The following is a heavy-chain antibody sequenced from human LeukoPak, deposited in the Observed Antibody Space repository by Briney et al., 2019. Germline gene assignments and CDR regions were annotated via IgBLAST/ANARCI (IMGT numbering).Heavy chain of an antibody. Sequence: GGSLRLSCAASGFTFSSYAMGWVRQAPGKGPEWVSAISGRGDSTYYADSVKGRFTISRDNSKNTLYLQMNSLRAEDTAVYFCAKVFGSGTYYFPDYWGQGTLVTVSS. V-gene: IGHV3-23*01. J-gene: IGHJ4*02. CDR2: ISGRGDST. CDR3: AKVFGSGTYYFPDY. D-gene: IGHD3-10*01. CDR1: GFTFSSYA.